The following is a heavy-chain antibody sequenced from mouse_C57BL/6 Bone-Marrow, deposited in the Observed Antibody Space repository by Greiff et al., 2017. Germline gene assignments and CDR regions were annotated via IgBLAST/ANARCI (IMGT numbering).Heavy chain of an antibody. J-gene: IGHJ2*01. Sequence: EVQRVESEGGLVQPGSSMKLSCTASGFTFSDYYMAWVRQVPGKGLEWVANINYDGSSSNYLDSLKSRFIISRDNAKNILYLQVSSLKSEDTATYYCERLPYSFDYWGQGTTLTVSS. CDR2: INYDGSSS. CDR3: ERLPYSFDY. CDR1: GFTFSDYY. V-gene: IGHV5-16*01.